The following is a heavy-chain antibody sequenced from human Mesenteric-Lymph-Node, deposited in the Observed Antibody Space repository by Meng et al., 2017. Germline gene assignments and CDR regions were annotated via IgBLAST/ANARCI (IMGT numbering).Heavy chain of an antibody. V-gene: IGHV1-8*03. CDR3: ATSSNGFPD. CDR2: MSPHSGYT. D-gene: IGHD6-19*01. J-gene: IGHJ4*02. CDR1: GYTFTSYD. Sequence: ASVKVSCKASGYTFTSYDINWVRQATGQGLEWMGWMSPHSGYTGYAPMFQGRLTITRNTSINTVYMELSNLRSDDTAVYYCATSSNGFPDWGQGTLVTVSS.